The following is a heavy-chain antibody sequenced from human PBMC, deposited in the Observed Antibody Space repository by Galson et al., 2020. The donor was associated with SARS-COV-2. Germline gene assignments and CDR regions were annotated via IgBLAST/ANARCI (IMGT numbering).Heavy chain of an antibody. CDR3: ARVGRVAAIRGHDAFDI. Sequence: ASETLSLTCTVSGGSISSYYWSWIRQPPGKGLEWIGYIYYSGSTNYNPSLKSRVTISVDTSKNQFSLKLSSVTAAVTAVYYCARVGRVAAIRGHDAFDIWGQGTMVTVSS. CDR1: GGSISSYY. D-gene: IGHD2-15*01. V-gene: IGHV4-59*01. CDR2: IYYSGST. J-gene: IGHJ3*02.